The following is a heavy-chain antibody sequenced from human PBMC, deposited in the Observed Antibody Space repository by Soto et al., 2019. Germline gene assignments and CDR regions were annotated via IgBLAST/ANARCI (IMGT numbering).Heavy chain of an antibody. V-gene: IGHV1-46*03. CDR2: INPSGGST. J-gene: IGHJ1*01. CDR1: GYTFTSYY. Sequence: QVQLVQSGAEVKKPGASVKVSCKASGYTFTSYYMHWVRQAPGQGLEWMGIINPSGGSTSYAQKFQSRVSMAADTSTSTVYMELSSLRSEQTAVYYCCRAYYGSGSYYSEYFPHWGQGTLVTVYS. CDR3: CRAYYGSGSYYSEYFPH. D-gene: IGHD3-10*01.